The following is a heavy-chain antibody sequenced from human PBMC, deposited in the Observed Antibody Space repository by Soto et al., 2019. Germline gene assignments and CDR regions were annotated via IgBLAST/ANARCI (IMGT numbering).Heavy chain of an antibody. CDR1: GFAFSSYA. J-gene: IGHJ4*02. V-gene: IGHV3-30-3*01. CDR3: ARGPGPAAVDY. Sequence: QVQLVASGGGVVQPGRSLRRSCAASGFAFSSYAMHWVRQAPGKGLEWVSFISYDGSNKYYADSVKGRFTISRDNSNNTVHLQMNSLRMEHSVVYYCARGPGPAAVDYWGQGTLVTVSS. CDR2: ISYDGSNK. D-gene: IGHD2-2*01.